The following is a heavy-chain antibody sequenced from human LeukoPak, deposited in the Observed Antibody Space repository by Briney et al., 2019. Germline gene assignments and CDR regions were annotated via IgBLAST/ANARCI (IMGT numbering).Heavy chain of an antibody. D-gene: IGHD2-2*01. V-gene: IGHV3-7*01. J-gene: IGHJ5*02. CDR1: GFTFSTYW. CDR2: IKQDGSEK. CDR3: AREDIVVVPAARRFSS. Sequence: GGSLRLSCAASGFTFSTYWMSWVRQAPGKGLEWVAHIKQDGSEKYYVDFVKGRFTISRDNAKKSLFLQLNSLRAEDTAVYYCAREDIVVVPAARRFSSWGQGTLVTVSS.